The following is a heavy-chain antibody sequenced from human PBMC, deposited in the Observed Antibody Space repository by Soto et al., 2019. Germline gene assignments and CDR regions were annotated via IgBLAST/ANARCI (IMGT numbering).Heavy chain of an antibody. CDR2: INPNSGGT. CDR3: ARVSSLRGEGRTGEYYYSGMDV. D-gene: IGHD7-27*01. Sequence: ASVKVSCKASGYTFTSYGISWVRQAPGQGLEWMGWINPNSGGTNYAQKFQGWVTMTRDTSISTAYMELSRLRSDDTAVYYCARVSSLRGEGRTGEYYYSGMDVWGKGTKVTVPS. J-gene: IGHJ6*04. CDR1: GYTFTSYG. V-gene: IGHV1-2*04.